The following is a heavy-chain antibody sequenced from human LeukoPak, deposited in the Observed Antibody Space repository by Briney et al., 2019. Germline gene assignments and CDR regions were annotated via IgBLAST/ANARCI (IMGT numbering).Heavy chain of an antibody. V-gene: IGHV4-34*01. Sequence: SETLSLTCAVYGGSFSGYYWSWIRQPPGKGLEWIGEINHSGSTNYNPSLKSRVTISVDTSKNQFSLKLSSVTAADTAVYYCARHSLVTTIFGVIYYGMDVWGQGTTVTVSS. D-gene: IGHD3-3*01. CDR2: INHSGST. J-gene: IGHJ6*02. CDR1: GGSFSGYY. CDR3: ARHSLVTTIFGVIYYGMDV.